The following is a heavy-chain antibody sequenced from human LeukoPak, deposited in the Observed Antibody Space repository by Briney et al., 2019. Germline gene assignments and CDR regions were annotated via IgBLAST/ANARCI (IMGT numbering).Heavy chain of an antibody. CDR2: IKQDGSEK. D-gene: IGHD6-19*01. V-gene: IGHV3-7*01. CDR3: ARGSRSSGWHYFDY. J-gene: IGHJ4*02. Sequence: GGSLRLSCAASGFTFSDYWMNWVRQPPGKGPEWVANIKQDGSEKYYVDSVKGRFTISRDNTKNSLYLQMNSLRAEDTAVYYCARGSRSSGWHYFDYWGQGTLVTVSS. CDR1: GFTFSDYW.